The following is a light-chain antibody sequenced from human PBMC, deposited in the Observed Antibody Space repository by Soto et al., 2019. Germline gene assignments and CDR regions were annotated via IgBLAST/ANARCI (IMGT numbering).Light chain of an antibody. Sequence: DIQMTQSPSSLSASVGDRVTITCQASQDISNYLNWYQQKPGKAPKLLIYDASNLETGVLSRFSGSGSGTDFTFTISSLQPEDIATYYCQQYDNLPFGPGTKVDIK. J-gene: IGKJ3*01. V-gene: IGKV1-33*01. CDR2: DAS. CDR1: QDISNY. CDR3: QQYDNLP.